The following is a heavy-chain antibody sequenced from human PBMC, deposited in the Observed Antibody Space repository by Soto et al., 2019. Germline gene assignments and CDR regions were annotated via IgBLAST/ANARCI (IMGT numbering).Heavy chain of an antibody. V-gene: IGHV1-2*02. D-gene: IGHD2-21*02. CDR2: IDLDIGDT. CDR1: GHTFTGHH. Sequence: QVQMVQSGAEVKKPGASVKVSCKASGHTFTGHHMHWVRQAPGQGLEWMGLIDLDIGDTKYAQKFQGRVTSTSDTSNTTAYMELRGLRSDDAAVDYCALEPTGTAGFDYWGQGTLVTVSS. CDR3: ALEPTGTAGFDY. J-gene: IGHJ4*02.